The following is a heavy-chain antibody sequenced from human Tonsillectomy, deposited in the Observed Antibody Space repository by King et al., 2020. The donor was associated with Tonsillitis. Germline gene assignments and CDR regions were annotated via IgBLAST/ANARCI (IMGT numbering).Heavy chain of an antibody. CDR3: AVAFDYGDSKYYFDY. Sequence: VQLQESGPGLVKPSQTLSLTCTVSGGSISSGSYYWSWIRQPAGKGLEWIGRIYTSGSTNYNPSLKSRVTISVDTSKNQFSLKLSSVTAADTAVYYCAVAFDYGDSKYYFDYWGQGTLVTVSS. J-gene: IGHJ4*02. V-gene: IGHV4-61*02. CDR2: IYTSGST. D-gene: IGHD4-17*01. CDR1: GGSISSGSYY.